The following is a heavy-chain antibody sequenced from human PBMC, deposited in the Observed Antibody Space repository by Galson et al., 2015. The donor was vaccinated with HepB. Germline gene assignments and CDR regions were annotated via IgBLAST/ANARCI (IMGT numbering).Heavy chain of an antibody. CDR2: IRSKATNYAA. CDR3: VRSGDFSGYSSR. V-gene: IGHV3-73*01. J-gene: IGHJ4*02. D-gene: IGHD6-13*01. Sequence: SLRLSCAASGFTFNGSAIHWVRQASGRGPEWIRHIRSKATNYAALYVPSLKGRFTISRDDSKNMAYLHMRSLKTDDTAVYYCVRSGDFSGYSSRWGQGTLVTVSS. CDR1: GFTFNGSA.